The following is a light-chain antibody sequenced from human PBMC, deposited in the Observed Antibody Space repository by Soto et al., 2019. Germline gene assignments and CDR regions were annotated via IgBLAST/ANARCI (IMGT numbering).Light chain of an antibody. CDR3: QQSDSVPLT. CDR2: TAS. CDR1: QTITY. Sequence: DIQMTQSPSSLSASVGDRVTITCRASQTITYLHWYQQIPGRAPKFLISTASILQSGVPSRFSGSGSGTEFSLTINTLQREEFATYYCQQSDSVPLTFGGGTKVQIK. V-gene: IGKV1-39*01. J-gene: IGKJ4*01.